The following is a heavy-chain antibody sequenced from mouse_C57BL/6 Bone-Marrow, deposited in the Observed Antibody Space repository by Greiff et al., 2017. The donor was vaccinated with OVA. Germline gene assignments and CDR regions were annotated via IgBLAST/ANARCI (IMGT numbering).Heavy chain of an antibody. Sequence: SLKNRISITRDTSKNQCFLKLNSVTTEDTATYYCAKSYITTVVAPYAMDYWGQGTSVTVSS. CDR3: AKSYITTVVAPYAMDY. J-gene: IGHJ4*01. D-gene: IGHD1-1*01. V-gene: IGHV3-6*01.